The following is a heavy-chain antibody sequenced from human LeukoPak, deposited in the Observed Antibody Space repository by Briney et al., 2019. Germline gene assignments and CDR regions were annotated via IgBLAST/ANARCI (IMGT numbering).Heavy chain of an antibody. Sequence: GGSLRLSRVASSFTFCSYSMRGVRQAPGKGLEWVSAISGSGGSTYYADPVKGRFTISRDNSKNTLYLQKNSLRAEDTTVYYTAEDQLPMTMIAVVITWGYFDLWGRGTLVTVSS. CDR3: AEDQLPMTMIAVVITWGYFDL. J-gene: IGHJ2*01. D-gene: IGHD3-22*01. V-gene: IGHV3-23*01. CDR1: SFTFCSYS. CDR2: ISGSGGST.